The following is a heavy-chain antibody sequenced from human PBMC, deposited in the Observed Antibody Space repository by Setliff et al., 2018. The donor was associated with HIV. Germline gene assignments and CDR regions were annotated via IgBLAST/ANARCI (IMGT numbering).Heavy chain of an antibody. V-gene: IGHV1-2*02. CDR1: GYTFTYLF. Sequence: GASVKVSCKASGYTFTYLFIHWVRLAPGRGLEWVGLINPKTGDTSYAQKFQGRATMTRDTSISTAYMDLDRLGSDDTAVYYCARDPRFSGYAQAFDYWGQGSPVTVSS. D-gene: IGHD5-12*01. CDR3: ARDPRFSGYAQAFDY. CDR2: INPKTGDT. J-gene: IGHJ4*02.